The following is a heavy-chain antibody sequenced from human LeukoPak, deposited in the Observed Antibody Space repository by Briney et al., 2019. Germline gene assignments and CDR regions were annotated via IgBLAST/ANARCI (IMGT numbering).Heavy chain of an antibody. CDR3: ARDSGSYFYYYYGMDV. Sequence: ASVKVSCKASGYTFTGYYMHWVRQAPGQGLGWMGWINPNSGGTNYAQKFQGRVTMTRDTSISTAYMELSRLRSDDTAVYYCARDSGSYFYYYYGMDVWGQGTTVTVSS. V-gene: IGHV1-2*02. CDR1: GYTFTGYY. D-gene: IGHD1-26*01. J-gene: IGHJ6*02. CDR2: INPNSGGT.